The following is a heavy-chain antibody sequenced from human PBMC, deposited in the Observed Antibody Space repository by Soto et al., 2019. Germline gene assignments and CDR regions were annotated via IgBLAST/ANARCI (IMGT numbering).Heavy chain of an antibody. V-gene: IGHV3-23*01. CDR2: ISGSGGST. D-gene: IGHD4-17*01. Sequence: EVQLLESGGGLVQPGGSLRLSCAASGFTFSSYAMSWVRQAPGKGLEWVSAISGSGGSTYYADSVKGRFTISRDNSKNTLYLQMKSLRADDTAVYYCAKPPHERGTVTTLSDYWGQGTLVTVSS. J-gene: IGHJ4*02. CDR3: AKPPHERGTVTTLSDY. CDR1: GFTFSSYA.